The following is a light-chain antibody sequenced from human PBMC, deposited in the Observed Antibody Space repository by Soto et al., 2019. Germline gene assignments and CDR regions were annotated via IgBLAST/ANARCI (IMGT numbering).Light chain of an antibody. CDR3: QQYNGYSRT. J-gene: IGKJ1*01. CDR2: DAF. V-gene: IGKV1-5*01. CDR1: QSISDS. Sequence: DLQMTQSPSTLSASVGDRVTITCRASQSISDSLAWYQQKPGKAPYLLISDAFSLERGVPSRFSGSGSGTDFTLTISSMQPDDFATDYCQQYNGYSRTFGQGTKVE.